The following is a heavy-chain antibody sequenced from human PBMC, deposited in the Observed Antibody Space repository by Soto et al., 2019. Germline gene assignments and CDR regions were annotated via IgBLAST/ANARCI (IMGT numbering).Heavy chain of an antibody. Sequence: SVKVACKAAGYTFTGDYMRWVRQAPGQGLEWMGWINPNSGGTNYAQKFQGRVTMTRDTSISTAYMELSRLRSDDTAVYYCARDNPYYDSSGYYNYWGKGTLVTVSS. D-gene: IGHD3-22*01. CDR2: INPNSGGT. CDR3: ARDNPYYDSSGYYNY. V-gene: IGHV1-2*02. J-gene: IGHJ4*02. CDR1: GYTFTGDY.